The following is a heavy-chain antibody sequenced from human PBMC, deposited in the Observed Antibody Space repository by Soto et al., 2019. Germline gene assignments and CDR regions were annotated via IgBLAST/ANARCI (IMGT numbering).Heavy chain of an antibody. J-gene: IGHJ5*02. CDR1: GYSFTNYW. CDR3: ARQKKTGYYRIWLDP. Sequence: PGESLKISCKGSGYSFTNYWIAWVRQMPGKGLEWMGIIYPGDSDTRYSTSFQGQVTISADKSISTAYLQWSSLKASDSAMSYCARQKKTGYYRIWLDPWCQGTLVTVSS. D-gene: IGHD3-9*01. V-gene: IGHV5-51*01. CDR2: IYPGDSDT.